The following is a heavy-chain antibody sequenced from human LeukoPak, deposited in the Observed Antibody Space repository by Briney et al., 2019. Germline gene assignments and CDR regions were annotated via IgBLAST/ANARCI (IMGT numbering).Heavy chain of an antibody. Sequence: ETLSLTCAVYGGSFSGYYWSWVRQAPGKGLEWVSAISGSGDSTYYGDSVKGRFTISRDNSKNTLYLQMNSLRAEDTAVYYCAKTRPLDSSSWSHGDYWGQGTLVTVSS. D-gene: IGHD6-13*01. CDR3: AKTRPLDSSSWSHGDY. V-gene: IGHV3-23*01. CDR2: ISGSGDST. J-gene: IGHJ4*02. CDR1: GGSFSGYY.